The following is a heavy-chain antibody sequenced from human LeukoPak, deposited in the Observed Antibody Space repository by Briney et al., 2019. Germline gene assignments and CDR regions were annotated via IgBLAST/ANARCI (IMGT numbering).Heavy chain of an antibody. CDR3: ARQESGYQNYFDY. CDR1: GGSISSGDYY. V-gene: IGHV4-39*01. Sequence: NPSETLSLTCTVSGGSISSGDYYWSWIRQPPGKGLEWIGTISYSGSTYYNPSLQSRVTVSVDTSKNHFSLRLSSVTAADTAVYYCARQESGYQNYFDYWGQGTLVTVSS. CDR2: ISYSGST. J-gene: IGHJ4*02. D-gene: IGHD3-3*01.